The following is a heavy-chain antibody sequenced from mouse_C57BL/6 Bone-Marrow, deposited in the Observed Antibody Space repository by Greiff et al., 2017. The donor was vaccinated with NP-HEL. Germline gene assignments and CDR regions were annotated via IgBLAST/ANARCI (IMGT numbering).Heavy chain of an antibody. J-gene: IGHJ3*01. CDR1: GYTFTSYW. CDR3: ARRGGSSPAWFAY. V-gene: IGHV1-74*01. D-gene: IGHD1-1*01. Sequence: VQLQQPGAELVKPGASVKVSCKASGYTFTSYWMHWVKQRPGQGLEWIGRIHPSDSDTNYNEKFKGKATLTADKSSSTAYMELRSLTSEDSAVYFCARRGGSSPAWFAYWGQGTLVTVSA. CDR2: IHPSDSDT.